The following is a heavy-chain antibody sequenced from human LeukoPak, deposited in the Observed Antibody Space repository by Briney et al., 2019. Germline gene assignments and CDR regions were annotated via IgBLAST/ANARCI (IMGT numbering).Heavy chain of an antibody. CDR2: INPSGGST. CDR3: AREPAVAGNNYYYYGMDV. V-gene: IGHV1-46*01. J-gene: IGHJ6*02. CDR1: GYTFTSYY. D-gene: IGHD6-19*01. Sequence: ASVKVSCKASGYTFTSYYMLWVRQAPGQGLEWMGIINPSGGSTSYAQKFQGRVTMTRDTSTSTVYMELSSLRSEDTAVYYCAREPAVAGNNYYYYGMDVWGQGTTVTVSS.